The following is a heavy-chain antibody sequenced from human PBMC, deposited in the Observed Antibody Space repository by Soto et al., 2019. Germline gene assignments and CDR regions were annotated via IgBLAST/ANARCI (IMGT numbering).Heavy chain of an antibody. J-gene: IGHJ4*02. V-gene: IGHV1-69*13. CDR1: GGTFSSYA. D-gene: IGHD4-17*01. CDR2: IIPIFGTA. Sequence: ASVKVSCKASGGTFSSYAISWVRQAPGQGLEWMGGIIPIFGTANYAQKFQGRVTITADESTSTAYTELSSLRSEDTAVYYCATAIYGDFQSYFDYWGQGTLVTVSS. CDR3: ATAIYGDFQSYFDY.